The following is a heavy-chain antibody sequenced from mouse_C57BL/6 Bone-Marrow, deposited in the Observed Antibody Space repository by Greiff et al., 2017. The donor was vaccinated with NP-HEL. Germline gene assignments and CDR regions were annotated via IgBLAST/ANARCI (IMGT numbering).Heavy chain of an antibody. CDR3: ARPSYYYGSSPFAY. Sequence: EVKLEESGGGLVQPGGSLKLSCAASGFTFSDYYMYWVRQTPEKRLEWVAYISNGGGSTYYPDTVKGRFTISRDNAKNTLYLQMSRLKSEDTAMYYCARPSYYYGSSPFAYWGQGTLVTVSA. J-gene: IGHJ3*01. V-gene: IGHV5-12*01. CDR2: ISNGGGST. D-gene: IGHD1-1*01. CDR1: GFTFSDYY.